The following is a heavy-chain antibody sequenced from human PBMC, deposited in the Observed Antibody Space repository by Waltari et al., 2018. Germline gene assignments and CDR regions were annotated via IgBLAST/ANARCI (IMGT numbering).Heavy chain of an antibody. J-gene: IGHJ6*02. V-gene: IGHV4-34*01. D-gene: IGHD3-16*01. Sequence: QVQLQQWGAGLLKPSETLSLTCAVYGGSFSRYYWSWIRQPPGKGLEWIGEINHSGSTNYNPSLKSRVTISVDTSKNQFSLKLSSVTAADTAVYYCARVRGLAAGWYYYYYGMDVWGQGTTVTVSS. CDR3: ARVRGLAAGWYYYYYGMDV. CDR2: INHSGST. CDR1: GGSFSRYY.